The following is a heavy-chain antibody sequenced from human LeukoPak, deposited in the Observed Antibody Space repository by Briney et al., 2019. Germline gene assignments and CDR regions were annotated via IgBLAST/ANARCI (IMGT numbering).Heavy chain of an antibody. Sequence: GGSLRLSCGVSGMDVSDSFMSWVGQAPGKGLEGGSAISGSGGSTYYADSVKGRFTISRDNSKNQLYLQMNSLRAADTAVYYCAKPTAQQQLVVAYFDYWGQGTLVTVSS. CDR3: AKPTAQQQLVVAYFDY. V-gene: IGHV3-23*01. CDR1: GMDVSDSF. D-gene: IGHD6-13*01. CDR2: ISGSGGST. J-gene: IGHJ4*02.